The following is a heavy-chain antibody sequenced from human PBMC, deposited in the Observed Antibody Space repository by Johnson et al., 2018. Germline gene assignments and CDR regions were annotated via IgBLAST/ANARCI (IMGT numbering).Heavy chain of an antibody. D-gene: IGHD7-27*01. J-gene: IGHJ6*02. V-gene: IGHV4-34*01. CDR1: GGSFSGYY. CDR3: ARGQSDWGHYNYGLDV. CDR2: INHRGSI. Sequence: QVQLQQWGAGLLKXSETLSLTCAVYGGSFSGYYWSWIRQPPGKGLEWIGEINHRGSINYNPSLKSRVTMSVDTSKNQFSLNLNSVTAADTAVYYCARGQSDWGHYNYGLDVWGQGTTVTVSS.